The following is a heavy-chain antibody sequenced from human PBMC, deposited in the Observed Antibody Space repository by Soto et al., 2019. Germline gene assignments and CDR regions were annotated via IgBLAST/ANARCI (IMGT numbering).Heavy chain of an antibody. CDR1: GFTVSSNY. V-gene: IGHV3-66*02. CDR3: ARSAPYYPLDY. CDR2: IYSGGST. D-gene: IGHD3-10*01. Sequence: SGFTVSSNYMSWVRQAPGKGLEWVSVIYSGGSTYYADSVKGRFTISRDNSKNTLFLQMNSLRVEDTAVYYCARSAPYYPLDYWGQGTLVTVSS. J-gene: IGHJ4*02.